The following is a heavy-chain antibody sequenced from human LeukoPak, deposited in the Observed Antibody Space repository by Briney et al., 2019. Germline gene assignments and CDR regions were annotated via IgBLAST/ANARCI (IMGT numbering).Heavy chain of an antibody. CDR2: IYTNGIT. V-gene: IGHV4-4*07. CDR1: GVSIRSYY. J-gene: IGHJ2*01. Sequence: SETLSLTCTVSGVSIRSYYWSWIRQPAGKGLEWIGRIYTNGITNYNPSLMSRVTMSLDTSKNQFSLKVTSVTAADTAVYYRARVKTSWYFDLWGRGTLVTVSS. CDR3: ARVKTSWYFDL.